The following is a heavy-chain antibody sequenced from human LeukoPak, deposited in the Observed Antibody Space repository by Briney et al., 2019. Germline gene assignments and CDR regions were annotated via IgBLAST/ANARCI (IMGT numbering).Heavy chain of an antibody. CDR2: VSPYNHNT. Sequence: ASVKVSCKTSGYTFTDYDITWVRRAPGQGLEWMGRVSPYNHNTYYAQTLQGRVTMTADTSTSTAYMELRSLRSDDTAVYYCAKSGLNRFDYWGQGTLVTVSS. D-gene: IGHD2-15*01. V-gene: IGHV1-18*01. CDR1: GYTFTDYD. CDR3: AKSGLNRFDY. J-gene: IGHJ4*02.